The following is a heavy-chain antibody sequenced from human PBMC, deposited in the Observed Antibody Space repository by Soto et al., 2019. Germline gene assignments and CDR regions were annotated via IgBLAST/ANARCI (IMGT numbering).Heavy chain of an antibody. V-gene: IGHV4-30-4*01. CDR1: GGSISSGDYN. Sequence: QVQLQESGPGLVKPSQTLSLTCTVSGGSISSGDYNWSWIRQPPGKGVEWIGYIYYSGFTYYNPSLNRPLTLSVNPSNNQFSLELSSVIAADTDVYYCARSDNYVPFDHWGQGTLVTVSS. CDR2: IYYSGFT. D-gene: IGHD4-4*01. J-gene: IGHJ4*02. CDR3: ARSDNYVPFDH.